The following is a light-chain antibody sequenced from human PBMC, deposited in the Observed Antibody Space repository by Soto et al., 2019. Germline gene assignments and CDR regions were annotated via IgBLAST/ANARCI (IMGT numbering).Light chain of an antibody. CDR3: QQYSSYPVT. V-gene: IGKV1-5*03. CDR2: KAS. CDR1: QSISYW. Sequence: DIQMTQSPSTLSASVGDRVTITCRASQSISYWLAWYQQKPGKAPKLLIYKASSLGGGVPSRFSGSGSGTEFTLTISTLQPDDFATYYCQQYSSYPVTVGGGTKVDSK. J-gene: IGKJ4*01.